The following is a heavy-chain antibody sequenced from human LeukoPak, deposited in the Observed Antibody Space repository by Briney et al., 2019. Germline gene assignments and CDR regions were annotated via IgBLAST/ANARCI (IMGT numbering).Heavy chain of an antibody. D-gene: IGHD6-13*01. V-gene: IGHV3-11*04. CDR2: ISSSGTTI. J-gene: IGHJ4*02. Sequence: GGSLRLSCAASGFTFNIYYMIWIRQAPGKGLECISYISSSGTTIYYADSVKGRFTISRDNVKNSLDLQMNSLRAEDTAMYYCARRSNLAAAADFDYWGQGTLVTVSS. CDR3: ARRSNLAAAADFDY. CDR1: GFTFNIYY.